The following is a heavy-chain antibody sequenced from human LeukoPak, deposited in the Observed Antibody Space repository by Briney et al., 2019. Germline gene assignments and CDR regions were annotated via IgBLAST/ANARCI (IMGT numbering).Heavy chain of an antibody. CDR2: IYSGGST. D-gene: IGHD3-10*01. Sequence: GGSLRLSCAASGFTVSSNYMSWVRQAPGKGLEWVSVIYSGGSTYYADSVKGRFTIPRDNSRNTLYLQMNSLRAKDTAVYYCASSSLVRGVIIDFDYWGQGTLVTVSS. J-gene: IGHJ4*02. CDR1: GFTVSSNY. V-gene: IGHV3-66*01. CDR3: ASSSLVRGVIIDFDY.